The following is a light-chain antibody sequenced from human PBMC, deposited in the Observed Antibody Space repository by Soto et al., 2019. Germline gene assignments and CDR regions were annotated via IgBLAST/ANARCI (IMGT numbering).Light chain of an antibody. CDR3: QQYNDWPLT. CDR2: GAF. J-gene: IGKJ1*01. CDR1: QSVRSN. V-gene: IGKV3-15*01. Sequence: EIVMTQSPVTLSVSPGERATLSCRASQSVRSNLAWYQQKPGRAPSLLIYGAFTRATGIPARFSGTGSGTEFTLTISSLQSEDFALYYCQQYNDWPLTFGQGTKVDI.